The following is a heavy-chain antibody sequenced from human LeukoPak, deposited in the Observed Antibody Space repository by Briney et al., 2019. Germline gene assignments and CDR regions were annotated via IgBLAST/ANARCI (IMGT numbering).Heavy chain of an antibody. CDR1: GGTFSSYA. D-gene: IGHD2-2*01. V-gene: IGHV1-69*01. CDR3: ARDVTGGVPAAAMGGGYYYYGMDV. Sequence: SVKVSCMASGGTFSSYAISWVRQAPGQGLEWTGGIIPIFGTANYAQKFQGRVTITADESTSTAYMELSSLRCGDTAVYYCARDVTGGVPAAAMGGGYYYYGMDVWGKGTTVTVSS. CDR2: IIPIFGTA. J-gene: IGHJ6*04.